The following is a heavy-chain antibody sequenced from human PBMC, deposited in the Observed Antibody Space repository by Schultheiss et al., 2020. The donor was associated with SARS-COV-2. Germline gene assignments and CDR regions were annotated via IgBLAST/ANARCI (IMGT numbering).Heavy chain of an antibody. V-gene: IGHV3-30*04. CDR3: ARDRTGNSGGHFDL. J-gene: IGHJ2*01. D-gene: IGHD5-12*01. CDR1: RFPFSNYT. Sequence: GGSLRLSCAASRFPFSNYTMNWVRQAPGKGLEWVAVISYDGSNKYYADSVKGRFTISRDNARNSLYLQMNSLRAEDTAVYYCARDRTGNSGGHFDLWGRGTLVTVSS. CDR2: ISYDGSNK.